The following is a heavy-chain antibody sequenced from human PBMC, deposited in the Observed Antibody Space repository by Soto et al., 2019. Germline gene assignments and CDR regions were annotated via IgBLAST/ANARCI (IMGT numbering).Heavy chain of an antibody. J-gene: IGHJ5*02. CDR2: IIPIFGTA. CDR3: ARDIGTKVVTRDWFDP. V-gene: IGHV1-69*13. D-gene: IGHD2-21*02. CDR1: GGTFSSYA. Sequence: SVKVSCKASGGTFSSYAISWVRQAPGQGLEWMGGIIPIFGTANYAQKFQGRVTITADESTSTAYMELSSLRSEDTAVYYCARDIGTKVVTRDWFDPWGQGTLVTVSS.